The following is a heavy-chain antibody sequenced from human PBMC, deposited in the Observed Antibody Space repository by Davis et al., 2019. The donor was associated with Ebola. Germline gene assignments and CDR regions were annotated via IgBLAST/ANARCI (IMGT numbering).Heavy chain of an antibody. V-gene: IGHV3-23*01. D-gene: IGHD2-8*01. J-gene: IGHJ3*02. CDR2: ISASAGST. CDR3: AKDLGTSGVFDI. CDR1: GFTFSNYA. Sequence: GESLKISCAASGFTFSNYAMSWVRQAPGKGLEWVSGISASAGSTFYADSVNGRFTISRDNSKNTLYLQMNTLRAEDTAVYYCAKDLGTSGVFDIWGQGTVVTVSS.